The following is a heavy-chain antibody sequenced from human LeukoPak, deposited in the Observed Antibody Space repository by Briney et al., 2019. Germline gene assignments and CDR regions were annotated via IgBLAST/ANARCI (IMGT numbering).Heavy chain of an antibody. J-gene: IGHJ1*01. CDR2: INPNSGGT. CDR1: GYTFTSYS. D-gene: IGHD3-22*01. Sequence: ASVKVSCKASGYTFTSYSISWVRQAPGQGLEWMGWINPNSGGTNYARKFQGRVTMTRDTSISTAYMELSRLRSDDTAVYYCARDGVGYYDSSGYYYFQHWGQGTLVTVSS. V-gene: IGHV1-2*02. CDR3: ARDGVGYYDSSGYYYFQH.